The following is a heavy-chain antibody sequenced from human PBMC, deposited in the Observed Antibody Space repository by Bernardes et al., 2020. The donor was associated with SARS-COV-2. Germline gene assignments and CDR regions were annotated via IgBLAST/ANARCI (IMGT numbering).Heavy chain of an antibody. Sequence: ASVKVSCKASGYTFTSYDINWVRQATGQGLEWMGWMNHNSGNTGYAQKFQGRVTMTRNTSISTAYMELSSLRSEDTAVYYCARGWKRRWLQFLYYFDYWGQGTLVTVSS. CDR3: ARGWKRRWLQFLYYFDY. CDR2: MNHNSGNT. CDR1: GYTFTSYD. D-gene: IGHD5-12*01. J-gene: IGHJ4*02. V-gene: IGHV1-8*01.